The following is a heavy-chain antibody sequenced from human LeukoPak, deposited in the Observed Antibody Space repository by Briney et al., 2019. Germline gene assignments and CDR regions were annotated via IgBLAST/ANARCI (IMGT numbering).Heavy chain of an antibody. J-gene: IGHJ4*02. D-gene: IGHD5-24*01. V-gene: IGHV4-59*01. CDR1: GGSLSTYH. CDR3: ARGLRSRDGYNYDYFDD. CDR2: IYYSGST. Sequence: SETLSLTCTVSGGSLSTYHWSWIRQPPGKGLEWIGNIYYSGSTNYNPSLKSRVTISVDTSKNQFSLKLTSVTAADTAVYYCARGLRSRDGYNYDYFDDWGQGILVTVSS.